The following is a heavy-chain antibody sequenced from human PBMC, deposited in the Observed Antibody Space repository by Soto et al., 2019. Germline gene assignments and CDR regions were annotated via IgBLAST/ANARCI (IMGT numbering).Heavy chain of an antibody. CDR3: ARPGTAADGSVY. D-gene: IGHD6-13*01. V-gene: IGHV3-30-3*01. Sequence: QVQVVESGGGAVQPGRSLRLSCTASGFTFNSYAMHWVRQAPGKGLEWVAVISYDGGKQYYADSVKGRFTISRDNSKNTLYLQMNNLRPEDTAVYYCARPGTAADGSVYWGQGTLVTVSS. CDR2: ISYDGGKQ. CDR1: GFTFNSYA. J-gene: IGHJ4*02.